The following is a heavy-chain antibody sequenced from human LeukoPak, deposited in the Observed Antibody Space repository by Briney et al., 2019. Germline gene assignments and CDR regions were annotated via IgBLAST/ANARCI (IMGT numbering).Heavy chain of an antibody. Sequence: GGSLRLSCAASGFTFSSYAMHWVRQAPGKGLEWVAVISYDGSNKYYADSVKGRITISRDNSKNMLYLQMNSLRAEDTAVYYCAKPYYYGSRSYMDYWGQGTLVTVSS. CDR1: GFTFSSYA. J-gene: IGHJ4*02. D-gene: IGHD3-10*01. CDR3: AKPYYYGSRSYMDY. CDR2: ISYDGSNK. V-gene: IGHV3-30-3*02.